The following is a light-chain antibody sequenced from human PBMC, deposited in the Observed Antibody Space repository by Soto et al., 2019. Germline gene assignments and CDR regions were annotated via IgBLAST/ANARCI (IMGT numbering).Light chain of an antibody. V-gene: IGKV1-39*01. Sequence: DIQMTQSPSSLSVSVGDRVTITCRASQSIITYLNWYQQKPGKAPKLLIYAASTLQSGVPARFSGSGSGTHFTLTISSLRPEDFATYYCQESYNAPFTVGPGTKVDIK. J-gene: IGKJ3*01. CDR2: AAS. CDR3: QESYNAPFT. CDR1: QSIITY.